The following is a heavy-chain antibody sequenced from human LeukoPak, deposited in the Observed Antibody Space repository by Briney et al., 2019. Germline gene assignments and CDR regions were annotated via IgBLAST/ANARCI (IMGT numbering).Heavy chain of an antibody. V-gene: IGHV4-31*03. CDR3: ARSSKVVPAAIWFDP. CDR1: GGSISSGGYY. CDR2: IYYSGST. D-gene: IGHD2-2*01. Sequence: SETLSLTCTVSGGSISSGGYYWSWIRQHPGKGLEWIGYIYYSGSTYYNPSLKSRVTISVDTSKNQFSLKLSSVTAADTAVYYCARSSKVVPAAIWFDPWGQGTLVTVSS. J-gene: IGHJ5*02.